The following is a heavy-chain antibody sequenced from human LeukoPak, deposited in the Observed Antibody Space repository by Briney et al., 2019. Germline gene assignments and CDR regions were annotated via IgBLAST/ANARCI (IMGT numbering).Heavy chain of an antibody. D-gene: IGHD3-22*01. CDR3: ARIVFSTYYYDSSGLGDAFEI. CDR1: GYTFTSYG. Sequence: APVKVSCKASGYTFTSYGISWVRQAPGQGLEWMGWISGNNGNTNYAQHLQGRVTITTDTSTSTAYMELRSLRSDDTAVYYCARIVFSTYYYDSSGLGDAFEIWGRGTMVTVSS. CDR2: ISGNNGNT. V-gene: IGHV1-18*01. J-gene: IGHJ3*02.